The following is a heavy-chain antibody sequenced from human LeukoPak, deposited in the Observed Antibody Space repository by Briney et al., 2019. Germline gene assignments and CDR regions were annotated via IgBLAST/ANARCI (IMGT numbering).Heavy chain of an antibody. D-gene: IGHD3-3*01. CDR1: GFTFSSYA. CDR3: AKGSKEVLFTRDHYMDV. Sequence: GGSLRLSCAASGFTFSSYAMHWVRQAPGKGLEWVTFIRYDGSNKYYADSVKGRFTISRDNSKNTLYLQMKSLRAEDTAVYYCAKGSKEVLFTRDHYMDVWGKGTTVTISS. V-gene: IGHV3-30*02. CDR2: IRYDGSNK. J-gene: IGHJ6*03.